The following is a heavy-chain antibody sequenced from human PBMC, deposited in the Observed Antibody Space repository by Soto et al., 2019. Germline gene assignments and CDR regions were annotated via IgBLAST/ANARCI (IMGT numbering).Heavy chain of an antibody. Sequence: QVQLVQSGAEVKKPGASVKVSCKASGYTFTSYGISWVRQAPGQGLEWMGWISAYNGNTNYAQKLQGRVTMTTDTSTSTAYMELRSLRSDDTAVYYCERDRIAAAGTSYYYSGMDVWGQGTTVTVSS. CDR1: GYTFTSYG. D-gene: IGHD6-13*01. V-gene: IGHV1-18*01. CDR3: ERDRIAAAGTSYYYSGMDV. J-gene: IGHJ6*02. CDR2: ISAYNGNT.